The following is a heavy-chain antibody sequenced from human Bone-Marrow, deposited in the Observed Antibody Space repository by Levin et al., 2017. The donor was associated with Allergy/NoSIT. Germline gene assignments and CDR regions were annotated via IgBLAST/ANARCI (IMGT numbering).Heavy chain of an antibody. CDR3: ARKTVTGAFDI. CDR1: GFTFTTYD. Sequence: GGSLRLSCAASGFTFTTYDMHWVRQATGKGLEWVSTISTAGATYYPGSVKGRFTISRENAKNSLYLQMNGLRAGDTALYYCARKTVTGAFDIWGQGTMVTVSS. V-gene: IGHV3-13*01. J-gene: IGHJ3*02. D-gene: IGHD6-19*01. CDR2: ISTAGAT.